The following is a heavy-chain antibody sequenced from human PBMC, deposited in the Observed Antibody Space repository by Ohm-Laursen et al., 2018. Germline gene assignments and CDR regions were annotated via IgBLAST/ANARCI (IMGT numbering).Heavy chain of an antibody. D-gene: IGHD3-22*01. CDR2: IKQDGSER. CDR1: GFTFSSYW. Sequence: SRRLSCAASGFTFSSYWMTWVRQAPGKGLERVADIKQDGSERYYVDSVKGRFTISRDSGKNSLYLQMNTLRAEDTAVYYCARSRGTLYWGQGTLVTVSS. J-gene: IGHJ4*02. CDR3: ARSRGTLY. V-gene: IGHV3-7*01.